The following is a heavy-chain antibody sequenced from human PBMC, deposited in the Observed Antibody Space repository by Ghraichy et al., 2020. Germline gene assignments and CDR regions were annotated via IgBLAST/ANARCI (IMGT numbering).Heavy chain of an antibody. V-gene: IGHV4-59*08. CDR1: GGSISSYY. CDR2: IYYSGST. J-gene: IGHJ3*02. Sequence: SETLSLTCTVSGGSISSYYWNWIRQPPGKGLEWIGYIYYSGSTNYNPSLKSRVTISVDTSKNQFSLKLSSVTAADTAVYYCARTSYYYDSSGHDAFDIWGQGTMVTVSS. D-gene: IGHD3-22*01. CDR3: ARTSYYYDSSGHDAFDI.